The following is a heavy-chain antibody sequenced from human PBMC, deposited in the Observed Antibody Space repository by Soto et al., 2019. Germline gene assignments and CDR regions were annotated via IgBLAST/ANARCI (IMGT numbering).Heavy chain of an antibody. Sequence: QVQQLESGPGLVKPWDTLSLTCTVSGAYISDFSWSWIRQPAGKGLEWIGRITVNGNTQYNPSFRSRVTLSMATSRNQFSLNLQSATAADTALYYCARESGENWTYEANWGQGTLVTVSS. J-gene: IGHJ1*01. V-gene: IGHV4-4*07. CDR3: ARESGENWTYEAN. D-gene: IGHD1-7*01. CDR2: ITVNGNT. CDR1: GAYISDFS.